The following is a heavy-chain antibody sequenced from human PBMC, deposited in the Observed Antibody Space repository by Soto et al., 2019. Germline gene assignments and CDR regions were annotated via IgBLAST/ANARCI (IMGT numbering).Heavy chain of an antibody. Sequence: EVQLVESGGGFVQPGGSLRLSCAASGFTFSSYWMHWVRQAPGKGLVWVSRINSDGSSTSYADSVKGRFTISRDNAKNTLYLQMNSLRAEDTAVYYCARGFITMVRGVISRYFDLWGRGTLVTVSS. V-gene: IGHV3-74*01. J-gene: IGHJ2*01. CDR3: ARGFITMVRGVISRYFDL. CDR2: INSDGSST. D-gene: IGHD3-10*01. CDR1: GFTFSSYW.